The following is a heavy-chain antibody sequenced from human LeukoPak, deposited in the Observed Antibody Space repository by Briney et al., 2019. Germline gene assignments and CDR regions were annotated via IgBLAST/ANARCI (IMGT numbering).Heavy chain of an antibody. V-gene: IGHV4-38-2*02. CDR1: GYSISSGYY. CDR2: IYHSGST. D-gene: IGHD3-10*01. J-gene: IGHJ4*02. Sequence: SETLSLTCTVSGYSISSGYYWGWIRQPPGKGLEWIGSIYHSGSTYYNPSLKSRVTISVDTSKNQFSLKLSSVTAADTAVYYCARDLGGILWFGESRLDYWGQGTLVTVSS. CDR3: ARDLGGILWFGESRLDY.